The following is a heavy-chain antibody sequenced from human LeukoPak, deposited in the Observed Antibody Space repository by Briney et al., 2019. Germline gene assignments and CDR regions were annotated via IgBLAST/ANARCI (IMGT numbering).Heavy chain of an antibody. D-gene: IGHD5/OR15-5a*01. CDR2: IRYDGSNK. CDR3: ARALSVVKKDWFDP. Sequence: PGGSLRLSCAASGFTFSSYGMHWVRQAPGKGLEWVAFIRYDGSNKYYADSVKGRFTISRDNSKNTLYLQMNSLRAEDTAVYYCARALSVVKKDWFDPWGQGTLVTVSS. J-gene: IGHJ5*02. V-gene: IGHV3-30*02. CDR1: GFTFSSYG.